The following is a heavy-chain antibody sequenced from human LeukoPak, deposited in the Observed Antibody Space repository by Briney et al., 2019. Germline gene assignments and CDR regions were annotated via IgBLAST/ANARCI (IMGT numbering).Heavy chain of an antibody. CDR2: ISYDGSNK. CDR1: GFTFSSYG. V-gene: IGHV3-30*03. Sequence: GGSLRLSCAASGFTFSSYGMHWVRQAPGKGLEWVAVISYDGSNKYYADSVKGRFTISRDNSKNTLYLQMNSLRAEDTAVYYCATDDSSGYYYETSNFQHWGQGTLVTVSS. D-gene: IGHD3-22*01. CDR3: ATDDSSGYYYETSNFQH. J-gene: IGHJ1*01.